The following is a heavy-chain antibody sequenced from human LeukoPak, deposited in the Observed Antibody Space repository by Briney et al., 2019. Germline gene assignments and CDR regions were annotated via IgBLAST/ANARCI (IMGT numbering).Heavy chain of an antibody. CDR1: GFTFSNAW. CDR2: IKSKTDGGTT. CDR3: TTDKAGWLQFRN. Sequence: GGSLRLSCAASGFTFSNAWMSWVRQAPGRGLEWVGRIKSKTDGGTTDYAAPVKGRFTISRDDSKNTLYLQMNSLKTEDTAVYYCTTDKAGWLQFRNWGQGTLVTVSS. D-gene: IGHD5-24*01. V-gene: IGHV3-15*01. J-gene: IGHJ4*02.